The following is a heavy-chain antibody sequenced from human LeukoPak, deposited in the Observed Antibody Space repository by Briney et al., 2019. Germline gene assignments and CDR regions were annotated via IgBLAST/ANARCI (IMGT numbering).Heavy chain of an antibody. D-gene: IGHD5-24*01. Sequence: PGGSLRLSCAASGFTFDDYAMHWVRQAPGKGLEWVSLISGDGGSTYYADSVKGRFTISRDNSKNSLYLQMNSLGTEDTALYYCAKGILRRDGYNSLEYWGQGTLVTVSS. CDR3: AKGILRRDGYNSLEY. CDR1: GFTFDDYA. CDR2: ISGDGGST. J-gene: IGHJ4*02. V-gene: IGHV3-43*02.